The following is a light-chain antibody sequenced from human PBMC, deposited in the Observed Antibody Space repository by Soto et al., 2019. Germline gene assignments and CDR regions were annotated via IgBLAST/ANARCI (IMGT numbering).Light chain of an antibody. J-gene: IGKJ1*01. CDR3: QQYGGSPTWT. V-gene: IGKV3-20*01. Sequence: ETVLTQSPATLSLSPGERATLSCRTSQSVSSSYLAWYQQKPGQAPRLLIHGTSTRATGIPNRFSGSGSGTDFTLTISGLEAEDVAVYYCQQYGGSPTWTFGQGTKVDIK. CDR1: QSVSSSY. CDR2: GTS.